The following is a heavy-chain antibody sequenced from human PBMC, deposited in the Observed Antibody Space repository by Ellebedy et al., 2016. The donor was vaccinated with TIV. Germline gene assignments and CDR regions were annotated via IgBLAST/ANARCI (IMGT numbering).Heavy chain of an antibody. Sequence: GESLKISCAASGFVFNKYSMDWVRQAPGKGLEWVSFISGDSGTIYYADSVQGRFTISRDNAKNSLYLQMNNLRGEDTAVYYCARGYLENSFDYWGQGTLITVSS. D-gene: IGHD1-26*01. CDR1: GFVFNKYS. V-gene: IGHV3-48*01. CDR3: ARGYLENSFDY. J-gene: IGHJ4*02. CDR2: ISGDSGTI.